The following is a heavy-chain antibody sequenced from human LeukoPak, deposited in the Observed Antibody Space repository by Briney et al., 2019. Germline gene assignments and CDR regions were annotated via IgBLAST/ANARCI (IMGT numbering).Heavy chain of an antibody. D-gene: IGHD3-22*01. Sequence: PGGSLRLSCAASGFTVSSNYMSWVRQAPGKGLEWVSVIYSGGSTYYADSVKGRFTISRDNSKNTLYLQMNSLRAEDTAVYYCAKERYYYDSSGLMAFWGQGTLVTVSS. CDR1: GFTVSSNY. CDR3: AKERYYYDSSGLMAF. J-gene: IGHJ4*02. CDR2: IYSGGST. V-gene: IGHV3-53*01.